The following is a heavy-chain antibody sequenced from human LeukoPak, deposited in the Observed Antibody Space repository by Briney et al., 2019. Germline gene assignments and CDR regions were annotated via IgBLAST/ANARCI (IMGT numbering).Heavy chain of an antibody. V-gene: IGHV3-21*01. CDR3: ARVSVVPAAIAGGYYYYYMDV. D-gene: IGHD2-2*01. CDR2: ISSSSSYI. Sequence: PGRSVRLSCAASGFTFSSYSMNWVRQAPGKGLEWVSSISSSSSYIYYADSVKGRFTISRDNAKNSLYLQMNSLRAEDTAVYYCARVSVVPAAIAGGYYYYYMDVWGKGATVTVSS. J-gene: IGHJ6*03. CDR1: GFTFSSYS.